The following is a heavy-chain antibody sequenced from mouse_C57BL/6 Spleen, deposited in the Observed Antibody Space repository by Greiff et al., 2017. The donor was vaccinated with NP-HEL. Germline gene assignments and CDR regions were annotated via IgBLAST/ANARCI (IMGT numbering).Heavy chain of an antibody. CDR1: GFTFSDYG. Sequence: EVKLMESGGGLVKPGGSLKLSCAASGFTFSDYGMHWVRQAPEKGLEWVAYISSGSSTIYYADTVKGRFTISRDNAKNTLFLQMTSLRSEDTAMYYCARPGGSSPYYAMDYWGQGTSVTVSS. CDR2: ISSGSSTI. CDR3: ARPGGSSPYYAMDY. D-gene: IGHD1-1*01. V-gene: IGHV5-17*01. J-gene: IGHJ4*01.